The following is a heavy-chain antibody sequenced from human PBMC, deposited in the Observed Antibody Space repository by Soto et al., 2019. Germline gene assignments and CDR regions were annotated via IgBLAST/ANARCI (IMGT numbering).Heavy chain of an antibody. CDR3: ARPVERYYDSSGYYYGFDY. D-gene: IGHD3-22*01. Sequence: SVKVSCKASGGTFSSYAISWVRQAPGQGLEWMGGIIPIFGTANYAQKFQGRVTITADESTSTAYMELSSLRSEDTAVYYCARPVERYYDSSGYYYGFDYWGQGTLVTVSS. J-gene: IGHJ4*02. CDR1: GGTFSSYA. V-gene: IGHV1-69*13. CDR2: IIPIFGTA.